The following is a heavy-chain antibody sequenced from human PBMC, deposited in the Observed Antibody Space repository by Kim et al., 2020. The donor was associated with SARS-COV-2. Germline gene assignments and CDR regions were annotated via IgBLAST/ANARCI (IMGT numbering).Heavy chain of an antibody. V-gene: IGHV4-59*13. J-gene: IGHJ4*02. CDR2: IYYSGST. Sequence: SETLSLTCTVSGGSISSYYWSWIRQPPGKGLEWIGYIYYSGSTNYNPSLKSRVTISVDTSKNQFSLKLSSVTAADTAVYYCARVVVPAAYLDYWGQGTLVTVSS. D-gene: IGHD2-2*01. CDR1: GGSISSYY. CDR3: ARVVVPAAYLDY.